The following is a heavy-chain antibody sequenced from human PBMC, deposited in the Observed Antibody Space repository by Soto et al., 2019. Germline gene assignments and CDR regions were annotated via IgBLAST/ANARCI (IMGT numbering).Heavy chain of an antibody. J-gene: IGHJ4*02. D-gene: IGHD3-10*01. CDR2: ISYAGSIK. V-gene: IGHV3-30-3*01. CDR3: AREWSTSGDLDY. Sequence: QVQLVESGGGVVQPGRSLRLSCAASGFTFSSDSIQWVRQATGKGLEWVAVISYAGSIKYYADSVKGRFTISRDNSKNTAYLQINTLRAEDTAVFYCAREWSTSGDLDYWGQGALVIVSS. CDR1: GFTFSSDS.